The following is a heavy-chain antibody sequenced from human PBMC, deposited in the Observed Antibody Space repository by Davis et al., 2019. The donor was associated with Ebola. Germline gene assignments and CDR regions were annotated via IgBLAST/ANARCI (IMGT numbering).Heavy chain of an antibody. V-gene: IGHV3-73*01. CDR1: GFTFSGSA. D-gene: IGHD3-10*01. Sequence: GESLKISCAASGFTFSGSAMHWVRQASGKGLEWVGRIRSKANSYATAYAASVKGRFTTSRDDSKNTAYLQMNSLKTEDTAVYYCTRGETDGSGSWGQGTLVTVSS. CDR3: TRGETDGSGS. CDR2: IRSKANSYAT. J-gene: IGHJ4*02.